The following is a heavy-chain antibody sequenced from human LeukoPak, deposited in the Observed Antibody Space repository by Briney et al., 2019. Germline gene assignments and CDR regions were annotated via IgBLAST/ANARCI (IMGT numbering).Heavy chain of an antibody. D-gene: IGHD6-25*01. Sequence: SQTLSLTCVISGASVSSNGAAWNWIRQSPSRGLEWLGRTYHRSKWYSDYAESLKGRITINSDTSKNHFSLQLNSVTPEDTPIYYRARAAARAFVIWGQGTAVTVSS. J-gene: IGHJ3*02. CDR3: ARAAARAFVI. CDR2: TYHRSKWYS. V-gene: IGHV6-1*01. CDR1: GASVSSNGAA.